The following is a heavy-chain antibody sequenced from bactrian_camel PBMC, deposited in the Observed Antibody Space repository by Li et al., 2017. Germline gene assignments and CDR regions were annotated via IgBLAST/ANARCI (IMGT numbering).Heavy chain of an antibody. CDR2: VFLAGGSP. D-gene: IGHD6*01. CDR1: PMAYRSQC. V-gene: IGHV3S42*01. J-gene: IGHJ4*01. Sequence: DVQLVESGGGSVQVGGSMRLTCADSPMAYRSQCMGWFRQTPGKEREAVAGVFLAGGSPRYADSVKGRFTISQDNAKNTLYLQMNSLKPEDTAMYYCAAGLPGIHVDAWLVTYDYWGQGTQVTVS. CDR3: AAGLPGIHVDAWLVTYDY.